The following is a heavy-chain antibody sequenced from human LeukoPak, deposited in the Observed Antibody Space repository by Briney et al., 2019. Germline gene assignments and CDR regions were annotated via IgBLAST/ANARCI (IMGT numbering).Heavy chain of an antibody. D-gene: IGHD5-24*01. Sequence: ASVKVSCKASGYTFTSYYMHWVRQAPGQGLEWMGIINPSGGSTSYAQKFQGRVTMTRDTSMSTVYMELSSLRSEDTAVYYCARVEMATIMGNAFDIWGQGTMVTVSS. J-gene: IGHJ3*02. CDR3: ARVEMATIMGNAFDI. CDR2: INPSGGST. V-gene: IGHV1-46*01. CDR1: GYTFTSYY.